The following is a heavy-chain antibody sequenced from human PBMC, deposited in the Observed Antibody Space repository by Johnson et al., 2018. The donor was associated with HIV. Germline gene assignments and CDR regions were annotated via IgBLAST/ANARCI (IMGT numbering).Heavy chain of an antibody. CDR2: ISYDGSNK. J-gene: IGHJ3*02. CDR3: AREQATLWFRASGAAFNI. Sequence: QVQLVESGGGVVRPGRSLRLSCAASGFTFSNYPMHWVRQAPGKGLEWVAVISYDGSNKYYADSVKGRFSISRDNSKNTLYLQMNSLRAEDTAMYYCAREQATLWFRASGAAFNIWGQGTSVTVSS. D-gene: IGHD3-10*01. CDR1: GFTFSNYP. V-gene: IGHV3-30-3*01.